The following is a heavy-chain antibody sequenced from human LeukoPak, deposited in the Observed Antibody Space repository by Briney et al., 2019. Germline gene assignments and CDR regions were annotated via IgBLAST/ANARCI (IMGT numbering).Heavy chain of an antibody. CDR2: INPNSGGT. D-gene: IGHD3-16*01. J-gene: IGHJ3*02. CDR3: ARVADYDYVWGSYSDAFDI. CDR1: GYTFTGYY. Sequence: ASVKVSCKASGYTFTGYYMHWVRQAPGQGLEWMGWINPNSGGTNYAQKFQGWVTMTRDTSISTAYMELSRLRSDDTAVYYCARVADYDYVWGSYSDAFDIWGQGTMVTVSS. V-gene: IGHV1-2*04.